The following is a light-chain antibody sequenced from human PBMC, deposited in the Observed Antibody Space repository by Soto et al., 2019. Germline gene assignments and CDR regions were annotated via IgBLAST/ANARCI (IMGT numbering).Light chain of an antibody. CDR2: GGS. CDR1: QTVETSY. Sequence: IVLTQSPDTLSSSPGESATLFCRASQTVETSYLAWYQQIPGQAPRLRSYGGSTRGTGMRVRFSGSGSGTDFTLTISSLGPEDSAVYYCQQYATSPWTFGQGTKVDIK. J-gene: IGKJ1*01. V-gene: IGKV3-20*01. CDR3: QQYATSPWT.